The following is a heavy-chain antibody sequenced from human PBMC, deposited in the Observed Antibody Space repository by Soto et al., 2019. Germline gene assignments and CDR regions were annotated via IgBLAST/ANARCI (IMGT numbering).Heavy chain of an antibody. CDR3: ARDKDWDLDN. V-gene: IGHV1-18*01. J-gene: IGHJ4*02. CDR2: IGTNSGNT. D-gene: IGHD3-9*01. CDR1: GYMFTING. Sequence: QVQVVQSGSEVKKPGASVKVSCKTSGYMFTINGISWVRQVPGQGLEWMGWIGTNSGNTKFAQNFQDRVTLTTDTSTSTAYMELRSLRSDDTAIYYCARDKDWDLDNWGQGTLVTVSS.